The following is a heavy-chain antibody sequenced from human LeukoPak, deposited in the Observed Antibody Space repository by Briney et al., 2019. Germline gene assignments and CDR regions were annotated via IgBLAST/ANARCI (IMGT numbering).Heavy chain of an antibody. Sequence: PGGSLRLSCEASGFTFSSYAMSWVRQAPGKGLEWVSALNGGGDYTYYAASVKGRFTISRDNSKNTLFLQMSSLRVGDTAVYYCAKGRGTTIFGVAQSDYWGQGTLVTVSS. V-gene: IGHV3-23*01. D-gene: IGHD3-3*01. CDR1: GFTFSSYA. J-gene: IGHJ4*02. CDR3: AKGRGTTIFGVAQSDY. CDR2: LNGGGDYT.